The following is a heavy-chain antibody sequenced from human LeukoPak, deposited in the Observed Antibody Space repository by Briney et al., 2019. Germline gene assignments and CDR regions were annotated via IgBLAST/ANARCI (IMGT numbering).Heavy chain of an antibody. J-gene: IGHJ6*03. CDR1: GLTFSGSA. CDR3: TREMATKNFYYYYMDV. Sequence: GGSLRLSCAASGLTFSGSAMHWVRQASGKGLEWVGRIRSKANSYATAYAASVKGRFTISRDDSKNTAYLQMNSLKTEDTAVYYCTREMATKNFYYYYMDVWGKGTTVTVSS. V-gene: IGHV3-73*01. CDR2: IRSKANSYAT. D-gene: IGHD5-24*01.